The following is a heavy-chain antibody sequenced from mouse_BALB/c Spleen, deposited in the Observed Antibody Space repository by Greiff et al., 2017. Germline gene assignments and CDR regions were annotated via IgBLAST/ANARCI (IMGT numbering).Heavy chain of an antibody. CDR3: ARAYRYYAMDY. CDR1: GFTFSDYY. J-gene: IGHJ4*01. CDR2: ISDGGSYT. Sequence: EVKLVESGGGLVKPGGSLKLSCAASGFTFSDYYMYWVRQTPEKRLEWVATISDGGSYTYYPDSVKGRFTISRDNAKNNLYLQMSSLKSEDTAMYYCARAYRYYAMDYWGQGTSVTVSS. D-gene: IGHD2-14*01. V-gene: IGHV5-4*02.